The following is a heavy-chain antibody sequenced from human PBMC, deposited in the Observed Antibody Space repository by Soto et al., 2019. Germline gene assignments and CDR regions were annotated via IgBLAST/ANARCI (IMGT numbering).Heavy chain of an antibody. CDR3: AKIKQGYFDY. CDR2: ISGGGGAT. V-gene: IGHV3-23*01. Sequence: GSLRLSCAASGFIFDNYAMNWVRQAPGKGLEWISTISGGGGATYYADSVKGRFTISGDSSKSTVYLQMHSLRAEDTAIYYCAKIKQGYFDYWGQXTQVTVSS. CDR1: GFIFDNYA. J-gene: IGHJ4*02.